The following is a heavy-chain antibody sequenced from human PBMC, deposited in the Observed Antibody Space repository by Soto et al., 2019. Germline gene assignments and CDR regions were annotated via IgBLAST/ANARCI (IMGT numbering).Heavy chain of an antibody. D-gene: IGHD1-1*01. Sequence: QVQLQESGPGLVKPSGTLSLSCAVSGGSISTSNWWNWVRQPPGKGLEWIGEVYHSGSTNYNPSIKSRVAMSVDKSKNQFSLKLNSVTAADTALYYCARTTTSGTRFDYWGQGSLVTVSS. CDR1: GGSISTSNW. V-gene: IGHV4-4*02. CDR3: ARTTTSGTRFDY. CDR2: VYHSGST. J-gene: IGHJ4*02.